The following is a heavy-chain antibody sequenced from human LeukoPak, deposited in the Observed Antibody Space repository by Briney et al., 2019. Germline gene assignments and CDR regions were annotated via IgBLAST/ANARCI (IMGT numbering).Heavy chain of an antibody. D-gene: IGHD4-17*01. V-gene: IGHV4-34*01. CDR1: GGSFSGYY. CDR3: ARRALRFTVTTYFQR. Sequence: PSETLSLTCAVYGGSFSGYYWSWIRQPPGKGLEWIGEINHSGSTNYNPSLKSRVTISVDTSKNQFSLKLSSVTAADTAVYYCARRALRFTVTTYFQRWGQGTLVTVSS. CDR2: INHSGST. J-gene: IGHJ1*01.